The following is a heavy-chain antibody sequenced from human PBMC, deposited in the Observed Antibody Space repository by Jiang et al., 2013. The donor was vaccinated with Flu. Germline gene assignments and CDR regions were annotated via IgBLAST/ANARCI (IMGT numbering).Heavy chain of an antibody. J-gene: IGHJ1*01. CDR3: TRRAPRXSGTGEPPTS. CDR2: INVGNIDT. V-gene: IGHV1-3*01. Sequence: HSGAEVKKPGASVKLSCKAFGYIFANYAIHWLRQAPGQRFEWMGWINVGNIDTKYSESFQGRVTITRDISATTVHMELNSLTSEDTAVYYCTRRAPRXSGTGEPPTSWGQG. D-gene: IGHD3-10*01. CDR1: GYIFANYA.